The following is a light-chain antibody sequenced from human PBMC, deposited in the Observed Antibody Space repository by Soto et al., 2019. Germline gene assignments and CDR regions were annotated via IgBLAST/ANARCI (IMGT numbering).Light chain of an antibody. CDR3: QQYGTSTRT. J-gene: IGKJ1*01. CDR2: AAS. Sequence: EIVLTQSPGTLSLSPGESATLSCRATQSVSATYLAWYQQKPGQAPRLLIYAASSRATDIPDRFSGSGSGTDFTLAISRLEPEDFAVYWCQQYGTSTRTFGQGTKVEIK. V-gene: IGKV3-20*01. CDR1: QSVSATY.